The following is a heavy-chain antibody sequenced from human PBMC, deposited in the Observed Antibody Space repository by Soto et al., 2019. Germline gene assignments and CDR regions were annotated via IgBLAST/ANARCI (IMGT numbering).Heavy chain of an antibody. Sequence: QVQLVQSGAEVKKPGASVKVSCKASGYTFTSYAMHWVRQAPGQRLEWMGWINAGNGNTKYSQKFQGRVTITRDTSASTAYMELSSLRSEDTAVYYWARDLAVATFDPWGQGTLVTVSS. CDR2: INAGNGNT. CDR3: ARDLAVATFDP. CDR1: GYTFTSYA. J-gene: IGHJ5*02. D-gene: IGHD5-12*01. V-gene: IGHV1-3*01.